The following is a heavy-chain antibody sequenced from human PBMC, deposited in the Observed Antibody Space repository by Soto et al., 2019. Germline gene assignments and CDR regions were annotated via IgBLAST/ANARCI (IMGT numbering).Heavy chain of an antibody. D-gene: IGHD1-20*01. J-gene: IGHJ4*02. CDR2: IRGFSPYT. CDR3: AKYNWKNFDY. Sequence: GGSLRLSCVASGFTFRTYTINWVRQAPGKGLEWVSGIRGFSPYTFYAESVKGRFTISRDNDKNSLYLQMNGLRAEDTAVYYCAKYNWKNFDYWGQGTLVTASS. CDR1: GFTFRTYT. V-gene: IGHV3-21*04.